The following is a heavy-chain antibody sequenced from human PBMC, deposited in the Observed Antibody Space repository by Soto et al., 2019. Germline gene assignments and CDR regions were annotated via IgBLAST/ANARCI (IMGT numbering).Heavy chain of an antibody. CDR2: IYYSGST. D-gene: IGHD3-3*01. V-gene: IGHV4-39*01. Sequence: SETLSLTCTVSGGSISSSSYYWGWIRQPPGKGLEWIGSIYYSGSTYYNPSLKSRVTISVDTSKNQFSLKLSSVTAADTAVYYCARLPVLEWLLSGYTDAFDIWGQGTMVTVSS. CDR1: GGSISSSSYY. J-gene: IGHJ3*02. CDR3: ARLPVLEWLLSGYTDAFDI.